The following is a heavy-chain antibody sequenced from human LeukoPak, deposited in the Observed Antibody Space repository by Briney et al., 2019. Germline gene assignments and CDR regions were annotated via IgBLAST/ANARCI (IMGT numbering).Heavy chain of an antibody. CDR2: IFNLGIT. Sequence: PSETLSLTCTVSGGSISTYYWTWIRQPAGKGLEWIGRIFNLGITKYNPSLKSRVTMSVDTSKNQFSLKLTSVTAADTAVYYCARGVWDSRGPLSYYFDHWGQGTLVAVSS. D-gene: IGHD3-16*01. V-gene: IGHV4-4*07. CDR3: ARGVWDSRGPLSYYFDH. J-gene: IGHJ4*02. CDR1: GGSISTYY.